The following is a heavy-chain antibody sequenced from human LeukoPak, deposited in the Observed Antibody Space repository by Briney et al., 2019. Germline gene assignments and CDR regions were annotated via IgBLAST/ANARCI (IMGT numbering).Heavy chain of an antibody. J-gene: IGHJ4*02. Sequence: ASVKVSCKASGGTFSSYAISWVRQAPGQGLEWMGWISAYNGNTNYAQKLQGRVTMTTDTSTSTAYMELRSLRSDDTAVYYCATTRTTGSFDYWGQGTLVTVSS. CDR1: GGTFSSYA. D-gene: IGHD1-1*01. V-gene: IGHV1-18*01. CDR2: ISAYNGNT. CDR3: ATTRTTGSFDY.